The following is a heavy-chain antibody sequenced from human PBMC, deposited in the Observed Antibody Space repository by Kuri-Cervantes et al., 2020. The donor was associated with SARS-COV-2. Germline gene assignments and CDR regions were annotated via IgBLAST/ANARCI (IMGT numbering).Heavy chain of an antibody. D-gene: IGHD3-3*01. CDR3: ARGITIFGVVPYYFDY. J-gene: IGHJ4*02. CDR1: GGSISSGDYY. V-gene: IGHV4-30-4*08. Sequence: SCTVSGGSISSGDYYWSWIRQPPGKGLEWIGYIYYSGSTYYNPSLKSRVTISVDTPKNQFSLKLSSVTAADTAVYYCARGITIFGVVPYYFDYWGQGTLVTVSS. CDR2: IYYSGST.